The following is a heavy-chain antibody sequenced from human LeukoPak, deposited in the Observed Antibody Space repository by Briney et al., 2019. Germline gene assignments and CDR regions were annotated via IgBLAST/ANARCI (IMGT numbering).Heavy chain of an antibody. J-gene: IGHJ4*02. CDR3: ARVRHYFGSGTSPLAY. D-gene: IGHD3-10*01. CDR1: GFTFSSYW. V-gene: IGHV3-7*01. CDR2: IKPDGNEK. Sequence: PGGSLSLSCAASGFTFSSYWMTWARQAQGQGLEWVADIKPDGNEKNYVDSVKGRFTVSRDNAEHSLFLQMNSLRAEDTAVYYCARVRHYFGSGTSPLAYWGQGTLVIVSS.